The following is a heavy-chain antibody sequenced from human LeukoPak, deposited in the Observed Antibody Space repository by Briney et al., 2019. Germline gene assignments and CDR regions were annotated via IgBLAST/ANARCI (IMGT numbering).Heavy chain of an antibody. CDR3: ARDAAQYYGMDV. J-gene: IGHJ6*04. Sequence: PGASLRLSCAASGFTFSSYAMSWVRQAPGKGLEWVSVIYSGGSTYYADSVKGRFTISRDNSKNTLYLQMNSLRAEDTAVYYCARDAAQYYGMDVWGKGTTVTVSS. V-gene: IGHV3-53*01. CDR2: IYSGGST. CDR1: GFTFSSYA.